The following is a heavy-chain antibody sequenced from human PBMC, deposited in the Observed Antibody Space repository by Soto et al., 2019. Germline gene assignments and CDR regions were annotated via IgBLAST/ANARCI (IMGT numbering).Heavy chain of an antibody. Sequence: ASVKVSCKASGYTFTSYGISWVRQAPGQGLEWMGWISAYNGNTNYAQKLQGRVTMTTDTSTSTAYMELRSLRSDDTAVYYCARILATIFGYCYYYYEDVWGKGTTVTVSS. CDR3: ARILATIFGYCYYYYEDV. CDR1: GYTFTSYG. D-gene: IGHD5-12*01. V-gene: IGHV1-18*01. CDR2: ISAYNGNT. J-gene: IGHJ6*03.